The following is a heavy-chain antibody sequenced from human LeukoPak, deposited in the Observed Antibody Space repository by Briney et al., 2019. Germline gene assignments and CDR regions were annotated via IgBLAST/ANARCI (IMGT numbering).Heavy chain of an antibody. V-gene: IGHV3-48*03. CDR2: ISSSGSTI. D-gene: IGHD5-12*01. CDR3: ARDDGWLQYYFDY. Sequence: GGSLRLSCAASGFTFSSYEMNWVRQAPGKGLEWVSYISSSGSTIYYADPVKGRFTISRDNAKNSLYLQMNSLRAEDTAVYYCARDDGWLQYYFDYWGQGTLVTVSS. J-gene: IGHJ4*02. CDR1: GFTFSSYE.